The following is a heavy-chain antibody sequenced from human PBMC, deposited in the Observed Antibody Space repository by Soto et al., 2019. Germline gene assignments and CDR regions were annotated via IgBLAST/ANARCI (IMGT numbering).Heavy chain of an antibody. Sequence: QVQLQEAGPGLVKPSQTLSLTCTVSGGSISSGGYYCSWIRQHPGKGLEWIGYIYYSGSTYYNPSLTSRVTISVDTSKNQFSLKLSAVTAADTAVYDGASARGAMAPQYGFDYWGQGTLVTVSS. CDR2: IYYSGST. CDR1: GGSISSGGYY. CDR3: ASARGAMAPQYGFDY. V-gene: IGHV4-31*03. J-gene: IGHJ4*02. D-gene: IGHD5-18*01.